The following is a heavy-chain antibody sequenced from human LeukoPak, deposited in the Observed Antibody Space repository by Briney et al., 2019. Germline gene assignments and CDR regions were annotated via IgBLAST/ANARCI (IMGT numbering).Heavy chain of an antibody. V-gene: IGHV4-4*07. CDR3: ARIGGYSGYDGFEY. D-gene: IGHD5-12*01. J-gene: IGHJ4*02. CDR2: IYHSVNT. Sequence: SETLSLTCTVSSGSINSHYGSWIRHPAGKGLEWIGRIYHSVNTNYNPSLKSRVTISQDNSKNQLSLKLSSVTAADTAVYYCARIGGYSGYDGFEYWGQGTLVTVSS. CDR1: SGSINSHY.